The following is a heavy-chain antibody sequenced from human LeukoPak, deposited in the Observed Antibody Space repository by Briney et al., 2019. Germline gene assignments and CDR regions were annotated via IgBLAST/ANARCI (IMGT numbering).Heavy chain of an antibody. V-gene: IGHV4-4*07. D-gene: IGHD1-26*01. CDR3: ARGRGSYEH. J-gene: IGHJ4*02. CDR2: IYTSGST. CDR1: GYSISSGYY. Sequence: PSETLSLTCTVSGYSISSGYYWSWIRQPAGKGLEWIGRIYTSGSTNYNPSLKSRVTMSVDTSKNQFSLKLSSVTAADTAVYYCARGRGSYEHWGQGTLVTVSS.